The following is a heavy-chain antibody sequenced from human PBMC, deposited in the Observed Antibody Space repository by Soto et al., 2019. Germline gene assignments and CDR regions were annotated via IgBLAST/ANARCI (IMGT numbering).Heavy chain of an antibody. V-gene: IGHV3-23*01. J-gene: IGHJ4*02. Sequence: LRLSCAASGFSFGSYALSWVRQAPGKGLEWVSTISGSDGKTFYADSVKGRFSISRDTSQSTLYLQMNSLRADDTAMYYCARWSYLDYWGQGTQVTVSS. CDR1: GFSFGSYA. CDR2: ISGSDGKT. CDR3: ARWSYLDY. D-gene: IGHD3-3*01.